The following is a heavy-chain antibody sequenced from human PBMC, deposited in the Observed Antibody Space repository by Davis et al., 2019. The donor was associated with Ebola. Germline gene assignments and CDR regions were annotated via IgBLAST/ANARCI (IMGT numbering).Heavy chain of an antibody. Sequence: GESLKISCETSGFIFSNYVMSWVRQAPGKGLEWVSTFGTGGDTYYADSVKGRFAISRDNSRGTLYLQMNSLRAEDTAVYYCARGSGWYGLDYWGQGTLVTVSS. D-gene: IGHD6-19*01. V-gene: IGHV3-23*01. CDR2: FGTGGDT. CDR3: ARGSGWYGLDY. CDR1: GFIFSNYV. J-gene: IGHJ4*02.